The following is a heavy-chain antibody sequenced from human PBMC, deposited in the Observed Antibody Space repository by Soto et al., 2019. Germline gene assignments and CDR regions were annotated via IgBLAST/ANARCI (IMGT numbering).Heavy chain of an antibody. Sequence: GGSLRLSCAASGFAFSRYAMHWVRQAPGKDLEWVAVMSYDGSNIYYADSVRGRMTISRDNSKNTLYLQVDSLRSEDTAVYYCTKALRLRWSKSPMDVWGQGTTVTVSS. J-gene: IGHJ6*02. CDR1: GFAFSRYA. D-gene: IGHD4-17*01. CDR3: TKALRLRWSKSPMDV. V-gene: IGHV3-30-3*01. CDR2: MSYDGSNI.